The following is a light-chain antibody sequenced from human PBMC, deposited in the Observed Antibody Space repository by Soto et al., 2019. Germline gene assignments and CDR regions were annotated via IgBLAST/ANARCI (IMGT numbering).Light chain of an antibody. CDR3: MQGTRWPPYA. CDR1: QSLVYSDGDTH. CDR2: EVS. J-gene: IGKJ2*01. Sequence: VVMTQSPLSLPVTLGQPTSISCRSSQSLVYSDGDTHLSWFQQRPGQSPRRLIYEVSNRDSGVPDRFSGSGSVTDFTLKISRVEAEDVGVYYCMQGTRWPPYAFSQGTKLEIK. V-gene: IGKV2-30*01.